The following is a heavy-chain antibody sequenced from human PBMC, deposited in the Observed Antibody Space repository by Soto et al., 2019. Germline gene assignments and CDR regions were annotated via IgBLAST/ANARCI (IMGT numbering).Heavy chain of an antibody. D-gene: IGHD6-6*01. Sequence: QVQLVQSGAEVKNPGASVKVSCKTSGYTFTDYYLHWVRQAPGQGLEWMGWINPSSGTAHSAQKFQGWVTMTRDTSMSTASMELTRLTSDDSAVYYCARGYSSSGVFDYWGQGTLVTVSS. J-gene: IGHJ4*02. CDR1: GYTFTDYY. V-gene: IGHV1-2*04. CDR2: INPSSGTA. CDR3: ARGYSSSGVFDY.